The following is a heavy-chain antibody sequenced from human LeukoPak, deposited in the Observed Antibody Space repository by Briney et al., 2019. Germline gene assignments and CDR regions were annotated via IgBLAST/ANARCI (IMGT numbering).Heavy chain of an antibody. Sequence: SQTLSLTCTVSGGSISSYYWSSIREPAGKGLGRIGGIYTRGSTNYNPSLKSRVTISVARSKNQFSLRLMAVTDTDIDECYSESTGSGSDDIDVQGQKIIVTVSS. V-gene: IGHV4-4*07. CDR1: GGSISSYY. D-gene: IGHD1-14*01. CDR3: ESTGSGSDDIDV. CDR2: IYTRGST. J-gene: IGHJ3*01.